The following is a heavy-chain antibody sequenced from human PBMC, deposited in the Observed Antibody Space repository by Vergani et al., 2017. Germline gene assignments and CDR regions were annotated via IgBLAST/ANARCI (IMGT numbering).Heavy chain of an antibody. CDR2: ISWNSNSI. J-gene: IGHJ5*02. CDR3: ANGWGTSSGGAWFDA. D-gene: IGHD6-6*01. V-gene: IGHV3-9*02. CDR1: GFTSAGYA. Sequence: EVQLEESGGGLVLPGRSLRLSCVASGFTSAGYAMHWVRQAPGKGLEWVSGISWNSNSIGYADSVKGRFTISRDNAHNSLYLQMNSLIAEDTALYYCANGWGTSSGGAWFDAGGQGTLVTVSA.